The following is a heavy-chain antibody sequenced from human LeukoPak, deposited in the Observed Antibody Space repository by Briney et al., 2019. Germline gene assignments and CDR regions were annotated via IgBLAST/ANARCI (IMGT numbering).Heavy chain of an antibody. CDR2: IYPGDSHT. CDR1: GYSFPNYW. D-gene: IGHD2-2*02. V-gene: IGHV5-51*01. J-gene: IGHJ5*02. CDR3: ARGPYAYTSSATLGSYNWFDP. Sequence: GESLKISCKGSGYSFPNYWIGWVGQMPGKGLEWKGIIYPGDSHTRYSPSFQDQVTISVDKSISTAYLQWSSLKASDTAMYYCARGPYAYTSSATLGSYNWFDPWGQGSLVTVSS.